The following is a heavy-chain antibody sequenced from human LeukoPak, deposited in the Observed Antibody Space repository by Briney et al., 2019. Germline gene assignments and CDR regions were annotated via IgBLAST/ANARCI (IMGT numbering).Heavy chain of an antibody. CDR3: ARYYCSSTTCYYFDF. V-gene: IGHV4-59*01. CDR1: DGSLSNNY. CDR2: IYYDGSS. D-gene: IGHD2-2*01. Sequence: SETLSLTCTVSDGSLSNNYWSWIRQPPGKGLEWIGYIYYDGSSNSNPSLKSRVTMSVDTSNNQFSLKLNSVTAADTAVYYCARYYCSSTTCYYFDFWGQGTLVTVSS. J-gene: IGHJ4*02.